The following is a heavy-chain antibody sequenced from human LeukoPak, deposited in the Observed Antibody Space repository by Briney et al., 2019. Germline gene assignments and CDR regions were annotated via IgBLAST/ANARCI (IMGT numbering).Heavy chain of an antibody. CDR2: IYYSGST. Sequence: PSETLSLTCTVSGGSISSYYWSWIRQPPGKRLEWIGYIYYSGSTNYNLSLKSRVTISVDTSKNQFSLKLSSVTAADTAVYYCAKGPGYGSGSLGWFDPWGQGTLVTVSS. J-gene: IGHJ5*02. V-gene: IGHV4-59*01. CDR1: GGSISSYY. D-gene: IGHD3-10*01. CDR3: AKGPGYGSGSLGWFDP.